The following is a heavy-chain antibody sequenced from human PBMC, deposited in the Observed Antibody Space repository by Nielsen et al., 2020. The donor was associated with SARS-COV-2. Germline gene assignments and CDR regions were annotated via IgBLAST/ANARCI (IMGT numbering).Heavy chain of an antibody. V-gene: IGHV1-69*02. CDR3: ARSATNLIYWYFDL. J-gene: IGHJ2*01. D-gene: IGHD5-12*01. Sequence: SVKVSCKASGGTFSTHSISWVRQAPGQGPEWMGRIIPMVDIRDYAQSFQGRVTITADKSTSTAYMELSSLSSEVTALYYCARSATNLIYWYFDLWGRGTLVTVSS. CDR2: IIPMVDIR. CDR1: GGTFSTHS.